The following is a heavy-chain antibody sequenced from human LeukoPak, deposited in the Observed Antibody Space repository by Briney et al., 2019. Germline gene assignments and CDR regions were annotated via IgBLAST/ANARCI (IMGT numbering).Heavy chain of an antibody. Sequence: SETLSLTCTVSGASISSYYWSWIRQPVGKGLEWIGRIYTSGSTNYNPSLKSRVTMSVDTSKNQFSLKLSSVTAADTAVYYCARDADPYYYYYYMDVWGKGTTVTVSS. CDR3: ARDADPYYYYYYMDV. J-gene: IGHJ6*03. CDR1: GASISSYY. CDR2: IYTSGST. V-gene: IGHV4-4*07.